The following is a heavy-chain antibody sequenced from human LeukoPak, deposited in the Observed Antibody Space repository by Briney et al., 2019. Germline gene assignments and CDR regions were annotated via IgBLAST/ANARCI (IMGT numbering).Heavy chain of an antibody. Sequence: SETLSLTCTVSGGSISSYYWSWIRQPPGKGLEWIGYIYYSGSTNYNPSLKSRVTISVDTSKNQFSLKLSSVTAADTVVYYCAGGPKYSSSWYDYWGQGTLVTVSS. CDR1: GGSISSYY. CDR2: IYYSGST. CDR3: AGGPKYSSSWYDY. V-gene: IGHV4-59*01. J-gene: IGHJ4*02. D-gene: IGHD6-13*01.